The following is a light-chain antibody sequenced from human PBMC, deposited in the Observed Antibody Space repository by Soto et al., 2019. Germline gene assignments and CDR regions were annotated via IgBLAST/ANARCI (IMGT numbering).Light chain of an antibody. CDR2: KAS. CDR3: QHYNGYSEA. Sequence: IQLPQSPSTLSGSVGDSVTITCRASQTISSWLAWYQQKPGKAPKLLNYKASTLKSGVPSRFSGSGSGTEFTLTISSLQPDDFSTYYCQHYNGYSEAFGQGTSVDIK. J-gene: IGKJ1*01. V-gene: IGKV1-5*03. CDR1: QTISSW.